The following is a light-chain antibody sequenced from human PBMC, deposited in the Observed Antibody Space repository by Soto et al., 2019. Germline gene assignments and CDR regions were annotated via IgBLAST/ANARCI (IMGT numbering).Light chain of an antibody. V-gene: IGKV1-5*01. CDR2: DAS. J-gene: IGKJ1*01. CDR3: HQYNTWT. CDR1: ESISRW. Sequence: DIQMTQSPSTVSASVGDRVTITCRASESISRWLAWYQQQPGKAPKLLIYDASDLESGVLSRFSGSGSGTEFTLTITSLQPEDFATYYCHQYNTWTFGQGTKVEIK.